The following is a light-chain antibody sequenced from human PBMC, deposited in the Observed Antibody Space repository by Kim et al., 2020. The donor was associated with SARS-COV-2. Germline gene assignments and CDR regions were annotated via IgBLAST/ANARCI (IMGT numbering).Light chain of an antibody. V-gene: IGLV1-51*01. CDR3: GTWDSSLSAVV. CDR2: DNN. J-gene: IGLJ2*01. CDR1: SSNIGNNY. Sequence: GPKDTISCSGSSSNIGNNYVSWYQQLPGTAPKLLIYDNNKRPSGIPDRFSGSKSGTSATLGITGLQTGDEADYYCGTWDSSLSAVVFGGGTQLTVL.